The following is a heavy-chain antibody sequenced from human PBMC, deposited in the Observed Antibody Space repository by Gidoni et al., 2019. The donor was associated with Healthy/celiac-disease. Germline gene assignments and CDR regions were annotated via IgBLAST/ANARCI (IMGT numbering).Heavy chain of an antibody. CDR3: ARDAPIVVVPAATNGGWFDP. J-gene: IGHJ5*02. Sequence: QVQLVQSGAEVKKPGSSVKVSCKASGGTFSSYAISWVRQAPGQGLEWMGRIIPILGIANYAQKFQGRVTITADKSTSTAYMELSSLRSEDTAVYYCARDAPIVVVPAATNGGWFDPWGQGTLVTVSS. D-gene: IGHD2-2*01. V-gene: IGHV1-69*09. CDR1: GGTFSSYA. CDR2: IIPILGIA.